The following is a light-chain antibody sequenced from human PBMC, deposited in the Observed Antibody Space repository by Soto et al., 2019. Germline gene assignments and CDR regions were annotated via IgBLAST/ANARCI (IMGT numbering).Light chain of an antibody. CDR3: ATWDDSLNGPV. Sequence: QSVLTQAPSASGTPGQRVTISCSGSTSNIGRTTVNWYQQLPGTAPKLLIYIDNQRPSGVPEGFSGSKSGTSASLAITGLQSEDEATYYCATWDDSLNGPVFGGGTKVTVL. J-gene: IGLJ2*01. CDR1: TSNIGRTT. CDR2: IDN. V-gene: IGLV1-44*01.